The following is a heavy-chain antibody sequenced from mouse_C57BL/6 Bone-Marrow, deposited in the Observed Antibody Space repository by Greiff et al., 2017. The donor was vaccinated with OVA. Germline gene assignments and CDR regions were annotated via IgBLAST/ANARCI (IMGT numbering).Heavy chain of an antibody. J-gene: IGHJ2*01. CDR1: GFNIKDDY. D-gene: IGHD1-1*01. CDR3: TTGYYGSTIRDYFDY. V-gene: IGHV14-4*01. Sequence: VQLQQSGAELVRPGASVKLSCTASGFNIKDDYMHWVKQRPEQGLEWIGWIDPENGDTEYASKFQGKATITADTSSNTAYLQLSSLTSEDTAVYYCTTGYYGSTIRDYFDYWGQGTTRTVSS. CDR2: IDPENGDT.